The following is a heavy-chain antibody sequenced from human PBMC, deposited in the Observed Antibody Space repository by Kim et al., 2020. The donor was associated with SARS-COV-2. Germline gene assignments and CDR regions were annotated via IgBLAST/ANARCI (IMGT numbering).Heavy chain of an antibody. J-gene: IGHJ5*02. CDR3: ARLEYSSSSRLFDP. V-gene: IGHV4-39*02. CDR1: GGSVSSSNYY. D-gene: IGHD6-6*01. CDR2: IYYTGDT. Sequence: SETLSLTCTVSGGSVSSSNYYWGWIRQHPGKGLEWIGNIYYTGDTYYKPSLKSRVTISVDTSKNHFSLKLSSLTAADTAVYYCARLEYSSSSRLFDPWGQGTLVTVST.